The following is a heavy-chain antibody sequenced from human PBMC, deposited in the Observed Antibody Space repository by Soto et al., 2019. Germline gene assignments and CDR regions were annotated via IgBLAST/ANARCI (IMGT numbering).Heavy chain of an antibody. CDR2: IIPIFGTA. Sequence: KVSCLASGGTXISYAISVVRQAPGQGLEWMGGIIPIFGTANYAQKFQGRVTITADESTSTAYMELSSLRSEDTAVYYCARAGVGDCSSTSCSLAAFDIWAQGTMGTVSS. CDR3: ARAGVGDCSSTSCSLAAFDI. V-gene: IGHV1-69*01. CDR1: GGTXISYA. D-gene: IGHD2-2*01. J-gene: IGHJ3*02.